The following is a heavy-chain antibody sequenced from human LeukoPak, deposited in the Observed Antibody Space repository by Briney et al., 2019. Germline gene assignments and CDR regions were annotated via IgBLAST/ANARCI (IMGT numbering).Heavy chain of an antibody. CDR2: IYYSGST. CDR1: GVSISTYY. V-gene: IGHV4-59*01. CDR3: ARGPRISGYGYFDY. Sequence: SETLSLTCTVSGVSISTYYWSWIRQPPGKGLEWIGYIYYSGSTNYNPSLESRVTISVDTSKNHFSLKLRSVTAADTAVYYCARGPRISGYGYFDYWGQGTLVPVSS. J-gene: IGHJ4*02. D-gene: IGHD3-22*01.